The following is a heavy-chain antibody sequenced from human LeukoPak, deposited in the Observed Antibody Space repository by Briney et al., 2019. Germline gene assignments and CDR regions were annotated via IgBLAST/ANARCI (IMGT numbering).Heavy chain of an antibody. J-gene: IGHJ2*01. Sequence: SETLSLTCTVSGGSISSSSYYWGWIRQPPGMGLEWIGSIYYSGSTYYNPSLKSRVTISVDTSKNQFSLKLSSVTAADTAVYYCARGAKRYFDIWGRGTLVTVSS. V-gene: IGHV4-39*01. CDR2: IYYSGST. CDR3: ARGAKRYFDI. CDR1: GGSISSSSYY.